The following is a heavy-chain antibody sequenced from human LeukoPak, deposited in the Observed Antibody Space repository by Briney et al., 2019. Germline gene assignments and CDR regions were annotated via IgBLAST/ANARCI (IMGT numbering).Heavy chain of an antibody. V-gene: IGHV4-4*07. CDR3: ARDGIAVAGTVLYYYYYYMDV. CDR1: GGSIISNY. Sequence: PSETLSLTCTVSGGSIISNYWSWIPQPPGKGLEWIWRIYTSGSTNYNPYLKSRVTMSVDTSKNQFYLKLSSVTAADTAVYYCARDGIAVAGTVLYYYYYYMDVWGKGTTVTVSS. CDR2: IYTSGST. J-gene: IGHJ6*03. D-gene: IGHD6-19*01.